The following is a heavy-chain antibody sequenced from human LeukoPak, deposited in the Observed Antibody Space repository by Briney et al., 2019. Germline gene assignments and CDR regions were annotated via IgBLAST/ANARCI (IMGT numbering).Heavy chain of an antibody. D-gene: IGHD1-26*01. CDR1: GFSLRTRGGG. CDR3: AHRAVGVVGATKGAFDI. Sequence: KESGPTLVKPTQTLTLTCTFSGFSLRTRGGGVGWIRQPPGKALEWLALIYWDDDKRYSPSLKSRLTITKDTSKNQVVLTMTNMDPVDTATYYCAHRAVGVVGATKGAFDIWGQGTMVTVSS. V-gene: IGHV2-5*02. J-gene: IGHJ3*02. CDR2: IYWDDDK.